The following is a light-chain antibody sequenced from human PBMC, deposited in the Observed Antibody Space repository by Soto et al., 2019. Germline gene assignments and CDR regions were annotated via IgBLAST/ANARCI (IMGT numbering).Light chain of an antibody. V-gene: IGKV3-20*01. J-gene: IGKJ1*01. CDR1: QSVSSSY. CDR2: GAS. CDR3: RQYGSSPKT. Sequence: IVLTQSPGTLSLSPGERATLACSASQSVSSSYLACYQQKTGQAPRLLIYGASSRATGIPERFSGSGSGTDFPITISRLEPEDFAVYYCRQYGSSPKTFGQGTKVDIK.